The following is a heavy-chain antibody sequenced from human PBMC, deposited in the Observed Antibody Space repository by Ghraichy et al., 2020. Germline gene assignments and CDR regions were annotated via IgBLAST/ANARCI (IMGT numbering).Heavy chain of an antibody. J-gene: IGHJ4*02. CDR1: GYTFTSYG. CDR3: ARDTGRRIAARVDY. CDR2: INAYNGKT. Sequence: ASVKVSCKASGYTFTSYGISWVRQAPGQGLEWMGWINAYNGKTNYAQKLQGRVTMTTDTSTSTAYMELSSLRSDDTAVYYCARDTGRRIAARVDYWGQGTPVTVSS. V-gene: IGHV1-18*01. D-gene: IGHD6-6*01.